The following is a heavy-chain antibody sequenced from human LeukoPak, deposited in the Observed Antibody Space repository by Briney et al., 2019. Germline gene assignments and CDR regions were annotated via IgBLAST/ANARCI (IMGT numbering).Heavy chain of an antibody. J-gene: IGHJ4*02. CDR2: ISGSGGST. V-gene: IGHV3-23*01. Sequence: PGGSLRLSCAASGFTFSSYGMSWVRQAPGKGLEWVSAISGSGGSTYYADSVKGRFTISRDNSKNTLYLQMNSLRAEDTAVYYCAKATIVGATTGIDYWGQGTLVTVSS. CDR1: GFTFSSYG. CDR3: AKATIVGATTGIDY. D-gene: IGHD1-26*01.